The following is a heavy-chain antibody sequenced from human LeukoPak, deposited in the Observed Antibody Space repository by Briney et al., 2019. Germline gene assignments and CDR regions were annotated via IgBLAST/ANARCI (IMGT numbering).Heavy chain of an antibody. D-gene: IGHD6-19*01. CDR3: AKDISSGWDYYYYGMDV. J-gene: IGHJ6*02. CDR1: GFTFDDYA. Sequence: GGSLRLSCAASGFTFDDYAMHWVRQAPGKGLEWVSGISWNSGSIGYADSVKGRFTISRDNAKNSLYLQMNSLRAEDTALYYCAKDISSGWDYYYYGMDVWGQGTTVTVSS. V-gene: IGHV3-9*01. CDR2: ISWNSGSI.